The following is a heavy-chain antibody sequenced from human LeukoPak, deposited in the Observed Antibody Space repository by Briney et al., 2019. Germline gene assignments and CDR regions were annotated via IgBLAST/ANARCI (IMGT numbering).Heavy chain of an antibody. J-gene: IGHJ4*02. CDR1: GFLFGCHA. D-gene: IGHD2-2*01. Sequence: GGSLRLSCAASGFLFGCHAMVWIRQAPGKGLECVSSIHSSATYITYADSVRGRFTISRDNDKNSLFLDMNDLRAEDTAVYYCARAAIRVDFFDSWGQGTLVAVSS. CDR3: ARAAIRVDFFDS. CDR2: IHSSATYI. V-gene: IGHV3-21*06.